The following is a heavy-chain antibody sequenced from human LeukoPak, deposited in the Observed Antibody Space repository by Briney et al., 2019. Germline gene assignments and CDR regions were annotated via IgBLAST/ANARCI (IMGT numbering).Heavy chain of an antibody. CDR2: ISSSSGYI. CDR3: ARFGHVVVVPAAPLDRNWFDP. CDR1: GFTSISNS. Sequence: PGGPLRLSCAASGFTSISNSLNGVGQALGRGLEGVSSISSSSGYIYYADSVKGRFTISRDNAKNSLYLQMNSLRAEDTAVYYCARFGHVVVVPAAPLDRNWFDPWGQGTQLIVSS. J-gene: IGHJ5*02. D-gene: IGHD2-2*01. V-gene: IGHV3-21*01.